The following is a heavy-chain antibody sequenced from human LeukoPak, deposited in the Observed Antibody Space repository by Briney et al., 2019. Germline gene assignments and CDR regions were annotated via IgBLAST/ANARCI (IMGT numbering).Heavy chain of an antibody. Sequence: SETLSLTCAVCGGSFSGYYWSWIRQPPGKGLEWIGEINHSGSTNYNPSLKSRVTISVDRSKNQFSLKLSSVTAADTAVYYCARGLPTYYYDSSGSALDYWGQGTLVTVSS. CDR3: ARGLPTYYYDSSGSALDY. V-gene: IGHV4-34*01. CDR1: GGSFSGYY. D-gene: IGHD3-22*01. CDR2: INHSGST. J-gene: IGHJ4*02.